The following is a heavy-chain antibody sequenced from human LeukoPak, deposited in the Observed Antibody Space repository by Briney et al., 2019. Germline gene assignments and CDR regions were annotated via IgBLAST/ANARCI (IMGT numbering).Heavy chain of an antibody. CDR1: GSTFDDYG. V-gene: IGHV3-20*04. D-gene: IGHD2-15*01. Sequence: GGSLRLSCTASGSTFDDYGMNWVRQAPGKGLEWVSGINSNGGSTGYADSVQGRFTISRDNAKSSLYLQMNSLRAEDTALYYCARSLAASRDYGAEETLVSVSS. CDR3: ARSLAASRDY. CDR2: INSNGGST. J-gene: IGHJ4*02.